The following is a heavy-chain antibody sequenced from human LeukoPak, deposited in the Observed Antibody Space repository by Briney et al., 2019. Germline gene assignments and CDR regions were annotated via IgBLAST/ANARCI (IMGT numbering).Heavy chain of an antibody. CDR3: ARNFRGYSDYEFFDY. V-gene: IGHV3-21*01. Sequence: GGSLRLSCAASGFTFSIYSMNWVRQAPGKGLEWVSSISSSSSYIYYADSVKGRFTISRDNAKNSLYLQMNSLGAEDTAVYYCARNFRGYSDYEFFDYWGQGTLVTVSS. CDR2: ISSSSSYI. J-gene: IGHJ4*02. CDR1: GFTFSIYS. D-gene: IGHD5-12*01.